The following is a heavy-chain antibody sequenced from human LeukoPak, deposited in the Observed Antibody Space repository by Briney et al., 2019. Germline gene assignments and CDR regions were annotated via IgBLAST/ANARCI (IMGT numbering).Heavy chain of an antibody. CDR3: ARDAIAAAGTGAFDI. V-gene: IGHV4-4*02. CDR2: IYHSGST. Sequence: ETLSLTCAVSGGSISSSNWWSWVRQPPGKGLEWIGEIYHSGSTNYNPSLKSRVTISVDKSKNQFSLKLSSVTAADTAVYYCARDAIAAAGTGAFDIWGQGTMVTVSS. CDR1: GGSISSSNW. D-gene: IGHD6-13*01. J-gene: IGHJ3*02.